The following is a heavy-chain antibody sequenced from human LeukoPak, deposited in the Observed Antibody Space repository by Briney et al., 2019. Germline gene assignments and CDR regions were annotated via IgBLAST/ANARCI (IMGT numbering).Heavy chain of an antibody. CDR2: IIPIFGTA. Sequence: GASVKVSCKASGGTFSSYAISWVRQAPGQGLEWMGRIIPIFGTANYAQKFQGRVTITTDESTSTAYVELSSLRSEDTAVYYCARAGRQQLVNWFDPWGQGTLVTVSS. CDR3: ARAGRQQLVNWFDP. V-gene: IGHV1-69*05. CDR1: GGTFSSYA. D-gene: IGHD6-13*01. J-gene: IGHJ5*02.